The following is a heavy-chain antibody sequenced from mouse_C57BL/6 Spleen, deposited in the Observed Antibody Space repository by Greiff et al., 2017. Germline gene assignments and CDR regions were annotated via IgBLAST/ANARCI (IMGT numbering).Heavy chain of an antibody. V-gene: IGHV1-82*01. Sequence: QVQLQQSGPELVKPGASVKISCKASGYAFSSSWMNWVKQRPGKGLEWIGRIYPGDGDTNYNGKFKGKATLTADKSSSTAYMQLSSLTSEDSAVYFCARRGTTVVGYYYAMDYWGQGTSVTVSS. CDR2: IYPGDGDT. D-gene: IGHD1-1*01. J-gene: IGHJ4*01. CDR3: ARRGTTVVGYYYAMDY. CDR1: GYAFSSSW.